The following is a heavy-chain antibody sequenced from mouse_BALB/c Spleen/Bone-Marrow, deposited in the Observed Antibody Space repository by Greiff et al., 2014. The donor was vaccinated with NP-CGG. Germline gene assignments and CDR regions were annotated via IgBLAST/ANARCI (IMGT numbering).Heavy chain of an antibody. D-gene: IGHD1-1*01. J-gene: IGHJ4*01. CDR3: ARYYYGSSYAMDY. Sequence: EVKLQESGAELVKPGASVKLSCTASGFNIKDTYMHWVKQRPEQGLEWIGRIGPANGNTKYDPKFQGKATITADTSSNTAYLQLSSLTSEDTAVYYCARYYYGSSYAMDYWGQGTSVTVSS. V-gene: IGHV14-3*02. CDR1: GFNIKDTY. CDR2: IGPANGNT.